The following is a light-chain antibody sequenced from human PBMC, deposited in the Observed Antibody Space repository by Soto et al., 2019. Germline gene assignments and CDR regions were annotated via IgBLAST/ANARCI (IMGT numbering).Light chain of an antibody. J-gene: IGKJ5*01. CDR1: QSVPNNY. CDR2: AAY. V-gene: IGKV3-20*01. Sequence: EIGLTQSPDTLSLSQGERATISCRASQSVPNNYLAWYLQKPGQAPKVLIYAAYNRATGIPDRFSGSGSGTDFTLTIRRLEPEDFAVYYCQQYGNSPITFGQGTRLEIK. CDR3: QQYGNSPIT.